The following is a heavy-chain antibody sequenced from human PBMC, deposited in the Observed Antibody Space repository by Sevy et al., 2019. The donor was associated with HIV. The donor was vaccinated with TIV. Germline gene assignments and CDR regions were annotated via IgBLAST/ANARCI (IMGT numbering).Heavy chain of an antibody. D-gene: IGHD6-13*01. CDR2: IYSGGAT. CDR1: GLTGSSNY. CDR3: ARGGLDSNWFRSFDY. J-gene: IGHJ4*02. Sequence: GGSLRLSCAVSGLTGSSNYMSWVRQAPGKGLEWVSLIYSGGATYYADSVNGRFTISGDDPKNTLYLQMDSLRAEDTAVYYCARGGLDSNWFRSFDYWGRGTLVTVSS. V-gene: IGHV3-53*01.